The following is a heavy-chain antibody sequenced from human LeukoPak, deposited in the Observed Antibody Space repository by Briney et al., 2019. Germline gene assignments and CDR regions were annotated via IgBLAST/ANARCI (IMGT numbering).Heavy chain of an antibody. CDR3: ARSAPLVWFGELYKNYYYYYMDV. CDR1: GFTFSDYY. J-gene: IGHJ6*03. CDR2: ISSSGSTI. D-gene: IGHD3-10*01. V-gene: IGHV3-11*04. Sequence: GGSLRLSCAASGFTFSDYYMSWIRQAPGKGLEWVSYISSSGSTIYYADSVKGRFTISRDNSKNTLYLQMGSLRAEDMAVYYCARSAPLVWFGELYKNYYYYYMDVWGKGTTVTISS.